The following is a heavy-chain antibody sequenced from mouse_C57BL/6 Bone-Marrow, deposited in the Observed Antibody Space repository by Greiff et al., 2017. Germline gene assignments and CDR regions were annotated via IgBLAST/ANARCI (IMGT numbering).Heavy chain of an antibody. CDR1: GYTFTSYW. Sequence: VQLQQPGAELVMPGASVKLSCKASGYTFTSYWMHWVKQRTEQGLEWIGRIDPEDGETKYAPKFQGKATITADTSSNTAYLQLSSLTSEDTAVYYCARERVLGAMDYWGQGTSVTVSS. CDR2: IDPEDGET. J-gene: IGHJ4*01. CDR3: ARERVLGAMDY. V-gene: IGHV14-2*01. D-gene: IGHD4-1*01.